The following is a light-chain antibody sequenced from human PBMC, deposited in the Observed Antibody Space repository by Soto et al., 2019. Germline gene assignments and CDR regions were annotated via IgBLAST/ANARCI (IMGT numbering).Light chain of an antibody. Sequence: QSVLTQPPSASGTPGQRVTMSCSGSSSNIGSNSVNWYQQVPGTAPKLLIYGNDQRPSGVPDRFSGSKSGTSASLAISVLQSEDGADYFCAAWDDSLNGHVVFGGGTKLTVL. CDR2: GND. V-gene: IGLV1-44*01. CDR1: SSNIGSNS. CDR3: AAWDDSLNGHVV. J-gene: IGLJ2*01.